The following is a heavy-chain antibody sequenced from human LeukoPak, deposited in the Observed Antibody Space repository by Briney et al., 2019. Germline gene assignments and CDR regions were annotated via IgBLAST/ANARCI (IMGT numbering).Heavy chain of an antibody. CDR2: FDPEDGET. V-gene: IGHV1-24*01. Sequence: ASVKVSCKVSGYTLTELSMHWVRQAPGKGLEWMGGFDPEDGETIYAQKLQGRVTMTEDTSTDTAYMELSSLRPEDTAVYYCATAGYCSSTSCYGYYYYGMDVWGQGTTVTVSS. D-gene: IGHD2-2*01. J-gene: IGHJ6*02. CDR3: ATAGYCSSTSCYGYYYYGMDV. CDR1: GYTLTELS.